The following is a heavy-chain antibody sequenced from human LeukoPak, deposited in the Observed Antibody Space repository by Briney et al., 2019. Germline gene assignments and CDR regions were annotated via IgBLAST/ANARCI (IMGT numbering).Heavy chain of an antibody. J-gene: IGHJ3*02. CDR3: ARGEDAFDI. Sequence: GGSLRLSCAASGFTFSSYSMNWVRQAPGKGLEWVSYISSSSSYTNYADSVKGRFTISRDNAKNSLYLQMNGLRAEDTAVYYCARGEDAFDIWGQGTMVTVSS. CDR2: ISSSSSYT. CDR1: GFTFSSYS. V-gene: IGHV3-21*05.